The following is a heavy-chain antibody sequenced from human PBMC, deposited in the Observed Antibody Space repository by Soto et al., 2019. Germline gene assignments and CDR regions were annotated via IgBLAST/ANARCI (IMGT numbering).Heavy chain of an antibody. CDR3: ARLTVDTAMVTPKDY. V-gene: IGHV3-30*04. CDR2: ISYDGSNK. Sequence: GGSLRLSCAASGFTFSSYAMHWVRQAPGKGLEWVAVISYDGSNKYYAESVKGRFIISRDKSENTLYLQMNSLRAEDTAVYYCARLTVDTAMVTPKDYWGQGTLVTVSS. J-gene: IGHJ4*02. D-gene: IGHD5-18*01. CDR1: GFTFSSYA.